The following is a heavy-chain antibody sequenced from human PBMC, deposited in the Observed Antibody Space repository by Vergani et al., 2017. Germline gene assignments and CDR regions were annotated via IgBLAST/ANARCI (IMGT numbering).Heavy chain of an antibody. J-gene: IGHJ3*02. D-gene: IGHD1-26*01. CDR1: GFTFSDYY. Sequence: QVQLVESGGGLVKPGGSLRLSCAASGFTFSDYYMSWIRQAPGKGLEGVSYISSSGSTIYYADSVKGRFTSSRDNAKNSLYLQMNSLRAEDTAVYYCARAWYRAWELLAHAFDIWGQGTMVTVSS. CDR2: ISSSGSTI. V-gene: IGHV3-11*01. CDR3: ARAWYRAWELLAHAFDI.